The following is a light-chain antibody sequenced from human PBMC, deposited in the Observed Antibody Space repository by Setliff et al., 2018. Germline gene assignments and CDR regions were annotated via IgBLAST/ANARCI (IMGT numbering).Light chain of an antibody. CDR3: VTWDANLSADV. J-gene: IGLJ1*01. CDR2: SNN. CDR1: SSNIGSNT. Sequence: QSVLTQPPSASGTPAQRVTISCSGSSSNIGSNTVNWYQQLPGTAPKLLIYSNNQRPSGVPDRFSGSKSGTSASLAISGLQSEDEADYYCVTWDANLSADVFGTGTKVTVL. V-gene: IGLV1-44*01.